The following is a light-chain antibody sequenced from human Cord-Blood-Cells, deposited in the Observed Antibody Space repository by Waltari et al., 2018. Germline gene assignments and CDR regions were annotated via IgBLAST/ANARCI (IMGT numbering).Light chain of an antibody. J-gene: IGKJ2*01. CDR1: QGVSSY. Sequence: IQLTQSPSSLSASVAGRVTITCRASQGVSSYLAWYQQKPGKAPKLLIYAASTWQSGVPARFSGSGSGTDFTLTISSLEPEDFATYYCQQLNSYPYTFGQGTKLEIK. CDR3: QQLNSYPYT. CDR2: AAS. V-gene: IGKV1-9*01.